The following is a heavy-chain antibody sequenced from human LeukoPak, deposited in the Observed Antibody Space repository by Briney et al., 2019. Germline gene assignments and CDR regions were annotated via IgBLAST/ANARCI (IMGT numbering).Heavy chain of an antibody. D-gene: IGHD6-13*01. V-gene: IGHV6-1*01. Sequence: SQTLSLTCAISGDSVSSNNAAWNWIRQSPSRGLEWLGRTYYRSKWYDDYAVSVKSRITINPDTSKNQFYLQLNSVTPEDTAVYYCARKIASAGKGSFDYWGQGTLVTVSS. CDR2: TYYRSKWYD. CDR3: ARKIASAGKGSFDY. J-gene: IGHJ4*02. CDR1: GDSVSSNNAA.